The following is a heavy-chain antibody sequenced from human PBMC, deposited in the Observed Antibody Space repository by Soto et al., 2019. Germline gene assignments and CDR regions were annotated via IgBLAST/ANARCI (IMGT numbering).Heavy chain of an antibody. Sequence: GESLKICCKGSGYSFTSYWIGWVRQMPGKGLEWMGIIYPGDSDTRYSPSFQGQVTISADKSISTAYLQWSSLKASDTAMYYCARVESSSSSGNWFDPWGQGTLVTVSS. CDR2: IYPGDSDT. CDR1: GYSFTSYW. D-gene: IGHD6-6*01. V-gene: IGHV5-51*01. CDR3: ARVESSSSSGNWFDP. J-gene: IGHJ5*02.